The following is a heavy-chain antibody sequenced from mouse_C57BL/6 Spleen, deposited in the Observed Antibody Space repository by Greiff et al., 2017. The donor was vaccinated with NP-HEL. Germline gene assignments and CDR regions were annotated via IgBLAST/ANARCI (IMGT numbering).Heavy chain of an antibody. CDR3: ARSYDYDPLYAMDY. Sequence: VQLQQPGAELVMPGASVKLSCKASGYTFTSYWMHWVKQRPGQGLEWIGEIDPSDSYTNYNQKFKGKSTLTVDKSSSTAYMQLSSLTSEDSAVYYCARSYDYDPLYAMDYWGQGTSVTVSS. D-gene: IGHD2-4*01. J-gene: IGHJ4*01. CDR2: IDPSDSYT. V-gene: IGHV1-69*01. CDR1: GYTFTSYW.